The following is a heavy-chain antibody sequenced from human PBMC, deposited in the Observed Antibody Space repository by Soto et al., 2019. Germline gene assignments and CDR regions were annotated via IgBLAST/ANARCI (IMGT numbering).Heavy chain of an antibody. J-gene: IGHJ6*02. CDR2: IVVGSGNT. CDR1: GFTFTSSA. V-gene: IGHV1-58*01. CDR3: AADSLSDYGEYLIYYGMDV. Sequence: QMQLVQSGPEVKKPGTSVKVSCKASGFTFTSSAVQWVRQARGQRLEWIGWIVVGSGNTNYAQKFQERVTITRDMSTSTAYMELISLRSEDTAVYYCAADSLSDYGEYLIYYGMDVWGQGTKVTVSS. D-gene: IGHD4-17*01.